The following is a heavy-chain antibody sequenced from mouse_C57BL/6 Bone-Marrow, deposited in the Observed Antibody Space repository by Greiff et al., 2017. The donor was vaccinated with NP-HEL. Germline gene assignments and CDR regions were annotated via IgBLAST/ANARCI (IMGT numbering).Heavy chain of an antibody. CDR2: IYPRAGST. CDR1: GYTFTSYD. J-gene: IGHJ3*01. Sequence: QVQLQQSGPELVKPGASVKLSCKASGYTFTSYDINWVKQRPGQGLEWIGWIYPRAGSTKYNEKFKGKATLTVDTSSSTAYMELHSLTSEDSAVYFCARRLSGSSFAYWGQGTLVTVSA. D-gene: IGHD4-1*01. CDR3: ARRLSGSSFAY. V-gene: IGHV1-85*01.